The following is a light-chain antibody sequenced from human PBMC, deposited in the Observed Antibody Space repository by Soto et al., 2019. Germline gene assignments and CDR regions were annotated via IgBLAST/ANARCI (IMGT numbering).Light chain of an antibody. Sequence: QSALTQPASVSGSPGQSITISCTGTSSDVGGYNYVSWYQQHPGKAPKLMIYDVSNRPSGVSNLFSGSKSGNTASLTISGLQAEDEADYYCSSYTSSSTLVVFGGGTKLTGL. V-gene: IGLV2-14*01. CDR1: SSDVGGYNY. CDR2: DVS. CDR3: SSYTSSSTLVV. J-gene: IGLJ2*01.